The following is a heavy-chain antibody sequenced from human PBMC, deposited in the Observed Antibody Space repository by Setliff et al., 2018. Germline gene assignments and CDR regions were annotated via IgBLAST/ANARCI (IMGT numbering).Heavy chain of an antibody. D-gene: IGHD1-1*01. CDR3: ARGTTGAFDI. CDR2: INHSGST. V-gene: IGHV4-34*01. Sequence: PSETLSLTCAVYGGSFSTYYWIWIRQPPGKGLEWIGEINHSGSTNYNPSLKSRVTISVDTSKNQFSLKLSSVTAADTAVYYCARGTTGAFDIWGQGTMVTVSS. J-gene: IGHJ3*02. CDR1: GGSFSTYY.